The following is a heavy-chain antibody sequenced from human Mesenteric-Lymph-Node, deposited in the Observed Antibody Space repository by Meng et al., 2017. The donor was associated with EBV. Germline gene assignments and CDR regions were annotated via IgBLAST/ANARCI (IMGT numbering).Heavy chain of an antibody. V-gene: IGHV4-34*01. CDR3: ARGYGSGHL. Sequence: QVALQQLGAGLLKPSETLSLTCAVYGGSCSGYYWSWIRQPPGKGLEWIGEINHSGSTNYNPSLKSRVTISVDTSKNQFSLKLSSVTAADTAVYYCARGYGSGHLWGQGTLVTVSS. CDR2: INHSGST. J-gene: IGHJ4*02. D-gene: IGHD3-10*01. CDR1: GGSCSGYY.